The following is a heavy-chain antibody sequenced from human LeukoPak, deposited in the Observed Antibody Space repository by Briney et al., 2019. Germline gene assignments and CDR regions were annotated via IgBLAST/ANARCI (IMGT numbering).Heavy chain of an antibody. CDR3: ARSIPRFGELLPYYYGMDV. CDR1: GGSISSGDYY. Sequence: KPSETLSLTCTVSGGSISSGDYYWSWIRQPPGKGLEWIGYIYYSGSTNYNPSLKSRVTISVDTSKNQFSLKLSSVTAADTAVYYCARSIPRFGELLPYYYGMDVWGQGTTVTVSS. J-gene: IGHJ6*02. CDR2: IYYSGST. D-gene: IGHD3-10*01. V-gene: IGHV4-61*08.